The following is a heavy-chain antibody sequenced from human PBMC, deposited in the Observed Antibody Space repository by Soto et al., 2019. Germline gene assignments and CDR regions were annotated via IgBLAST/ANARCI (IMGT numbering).Heavy chain of an antibody. J-gene: IGHJ6*03. CDR1: SGSISSSSYF. D-gene: IGHD3-10*01. CDR2: IYYSGST. CDR3: ARVLRDYPFYYYYMDV. V-gene: IGHV4-39*01. Sequence: PSETLSLTCTVSSGSISSSSYFWAWIRQPPGKGLEWIGNIYYSGSTYYNPSLKSRVTISVDTSKNQFSLKLSSVTAADTAVYFCARVLRDYPFYYYYMDVWGKGTTVTVSS.